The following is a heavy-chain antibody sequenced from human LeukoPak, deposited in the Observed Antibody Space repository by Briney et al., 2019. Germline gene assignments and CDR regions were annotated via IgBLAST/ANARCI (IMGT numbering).Heavy chain of an antibody. CDR2: LWYDGSNR. V-gene: IGHV3-33*01. Sequence: GGSLRLSCEASGFTFSSYGMHWVRQAPGKGLEWVAVLWYDGSNRYYADSVKGRFTISRDDSKSALYLQMNSLRAEDTAVYYCARDRSSGYYYFDYWGQGTLVTVSS. J-gene: IGHJ4*02. CDR1: GFTFSSYG. D-gene: IGHD3-22*01. CDR3: ARDRSSGYYYFDY.